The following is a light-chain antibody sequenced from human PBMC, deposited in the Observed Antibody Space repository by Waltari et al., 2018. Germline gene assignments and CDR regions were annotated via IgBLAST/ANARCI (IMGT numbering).Light chain of an antibody. Sequence: IVLTQSPGTLSLSPGDRATLSCRASQFISDNFLAWYQHKPGQAPRLLIHTTSKRATGVPDRISGGRSGTDFTLTINRLEPEDFAVYYCQQYVTSPTFGQGTKLEI. CDR2: TTS. V-gene: IGKV3-20*01. J-gene: IGKJ2*01. CDR1: QFISDNF. CDR3: QQYVTSPT.